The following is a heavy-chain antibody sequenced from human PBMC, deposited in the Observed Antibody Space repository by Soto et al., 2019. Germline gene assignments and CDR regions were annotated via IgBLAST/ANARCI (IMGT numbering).Heavy chain of an antibody. J-gene: IGHJ4*02. CDR1: GYTFTGYY. CDR2: INPNSGGT. D-gene: IGHD4-17*01. Sequence: QVQLVQSGAEVKKPGAAVKVSCKASGYTFTGYYMHWVRQAPGQGLEWMGWINPNSGGTNYAQKFQGSVTMTRDTSISTAYMELSRLRSDDTAVYYCARVTVPYGDYVSPFDYWGQGTLVTVSS. V-gene: IGHV1-2*02. CDR3: ARVTVPYGDYVSPFDY.